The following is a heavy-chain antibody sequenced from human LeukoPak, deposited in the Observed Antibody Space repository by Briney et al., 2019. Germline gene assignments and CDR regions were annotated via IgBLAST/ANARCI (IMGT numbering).Heavy chain of an antibody. Sequence: GGSLRLSCAASGFTFSSYWMSWVRQAPGKGLEWVANIKQDGSEKYYVDSVKGRFTISRDNAKNSLYLQMNSLRAEDTAVYYCARDYCSSTSCWGGVYYMDVWGKGTTVTISS. CDR3: ARDYCSSTSCWGGVYYMDV. CDR1: GFTFSSYW. D-gene: IGHD2-2*01. CDR2: IKQDGSEK. V-gene: IGHV3-7*01. J-gene: IGHJ6*03.